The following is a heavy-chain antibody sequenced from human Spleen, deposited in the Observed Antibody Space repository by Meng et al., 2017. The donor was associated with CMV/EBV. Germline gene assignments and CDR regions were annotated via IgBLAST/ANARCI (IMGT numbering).Heavy chain of an antibody. J-gene: IGHJ5*02. V-gene: IGHV4-39*07. CDR1: GGTKSGENNY. Sequence: GGTKSGENNYWDWIRQTRGKGLERIGSIYYNGGTYYNPSLESRVTISMSTYKNQFSLKLRSVTAADTAVYYCSRDDFWSGYWPFDPWGQGTLVTVSS. CDR3: SRDDFWSGYWPFDP. D-gene: IGHD3-3*01. CDR2: IYYNGGT.